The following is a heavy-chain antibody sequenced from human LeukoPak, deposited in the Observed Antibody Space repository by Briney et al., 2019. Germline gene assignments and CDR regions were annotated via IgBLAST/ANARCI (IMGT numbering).Heavy chain of an antibody. Sequence: PSETLSLTCTVSGGSISSYYWSWIRQPPGKGLEWIGYIYYSGSTNYNPSLKSRVTISVDTSKNQFSLKLSSVTAADTAVYYCARVYRSGWNYYFDYWVQGTLVTVSS. CDR2: IYYSGST. D-gene: IGHD6-19*01. CDR3: ARVYRSGWNYYFDY. V-gene: IGHV4-59*01. CDR1: GGSISSYY. J-gene: IGHJ4*02.